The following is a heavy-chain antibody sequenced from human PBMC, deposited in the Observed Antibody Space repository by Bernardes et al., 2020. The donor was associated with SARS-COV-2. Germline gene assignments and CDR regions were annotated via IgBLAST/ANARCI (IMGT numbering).Heavy chain of an antibody. J-gene: IGHJ4*02. Sequence: GGSLRLSCAASGFTFRNYEMNWVRQAPGKGPEWVSYISRGGGSILYADSVRGRFTISRDNGKNTLYLQMNSLRVEDTAVYFCARDGGDDFDEGGDYWGQGTLVTVSS. CDR1: GFTFRNYE. CDR2: ISRGGGSI. D-gene: IGHD3-16*01. CDR3: ARDGGDDFDEGGDY. V-gene: IGHV3-48*03.